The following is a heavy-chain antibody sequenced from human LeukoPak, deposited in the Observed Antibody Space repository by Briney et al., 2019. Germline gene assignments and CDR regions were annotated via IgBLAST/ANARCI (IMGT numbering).Heavy chain of an antibody. CDR3: AKDGERGSYSYFDY. J-gene: IGHJ4*02. CDR1: GYTYSSHW. V-gene: IGHV3-7*03. D-gene: IGHD1-26*01. Sequence: GGPLRLSCAPSGYTYSSHWISWARRAPGKGPEGVANINQDGSGKYYVDSVKGRFTISRDNSKNTLYLQMKSLRAEDTAVYYCAKDGERGSYSYFDYWGQGTLVTVSS. CDR2: INQDGSGK.